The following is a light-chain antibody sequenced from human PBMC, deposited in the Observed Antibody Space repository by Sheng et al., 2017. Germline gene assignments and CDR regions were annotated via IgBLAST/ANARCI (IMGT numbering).Light chain of an antibody. J-gene: IGKJ5*01. CDR1: QSVSTW. Sequence: DIQMTQSPSTLSASVGDRVSITCRASQSVSTWLAWYQQKPGKAPKLLIYKASTLQSGVPSRFSGSGSGTDFTLTISSLQPDDFATYYCQQYDNEITFGQGTRLXIK. V-gene: IGKV1-5*03. CDR3: QQYDNEIT. CDR2: KAS.